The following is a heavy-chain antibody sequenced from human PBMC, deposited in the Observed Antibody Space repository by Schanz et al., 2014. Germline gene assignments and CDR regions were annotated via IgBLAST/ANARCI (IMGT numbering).Heavy chain of an antibody. V-gene: IGHV1-69*09. CDR3: TKGRTFGR. D-gene: IGHD3-16*01. Sequence: QVQLVQSGAEVKQPGASVKVSCKASGGTFSSSTLTWVRQAPGQGLEWMGRIIPILDKTNYAQKFQGRVTMTRNTSITTAYLELSSLRSGDTAVYYCTKGRTFGRWGQGTLVTVSS. J-gene: IGHJ4*02. CDR2: IIPILDKT. CDR1: GGTFSSST.